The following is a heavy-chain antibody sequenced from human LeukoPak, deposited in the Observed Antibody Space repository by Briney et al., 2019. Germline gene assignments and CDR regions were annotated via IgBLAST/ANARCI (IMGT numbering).Heavy chain of an antibody. V-gene: IGHV4-4*07. CDR3: AREGRNDILTVYHATMDV. CDR2: MHTSGST. J-gene: IGHJ6*02. Sequence: SETLSLTCTVSGGSISSHFWSWIRQPAGKGLEWIGRMHTSGSTNQNPSLNSRLTMSLDTSKDQFSLKLSSVTAADTAVYYCAREGRNDILTVYHATMDVWGQGTTVTVSS. D-gene: IGHD3-9*01. CDR1: GGSISSHF.